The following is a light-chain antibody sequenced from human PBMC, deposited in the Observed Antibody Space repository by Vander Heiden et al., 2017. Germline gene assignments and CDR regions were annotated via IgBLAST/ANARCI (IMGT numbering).Light chain of an antibody. J-gene: IGLJ2*01. CDR3: AAWDDSLNGVV. Sequence: QFVLTQPPSASGTPGQRVTNSSSGSSANIGSNTVNWYQQLPGTAPKLLIYSNNQRPSGVPDRFSGSKSGTSASLAISGLQSEDEADYYCAAWDDSLNGVVFGGGTKLTVL. V-gene: IGLV1-44*01. CDR2: SNN. CDR1: SANIGSNT.